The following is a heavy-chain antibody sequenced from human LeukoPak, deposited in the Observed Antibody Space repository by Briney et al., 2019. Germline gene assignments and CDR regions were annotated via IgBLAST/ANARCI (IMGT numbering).Heavy chain of an antibody. CDR2: IYYSGST. J-gene: IGHJ4*02. CDR3: ARGKTGYSSSRGTLDY. Sequence: SETLSLTCTVSGGSISSTTYYWGWIRQPPGKGLEWIGNIYYSGSTYYNPSLKSRVTISVDTSKNQFSLKLSSVTAADTAVYYCARGKTGYSSSRGTLDYWGQGTLVTVSS. CDR1: GGSISSTTYY. D-gene: IGHD6-13*01. V-gene: IGHV4-39*07.